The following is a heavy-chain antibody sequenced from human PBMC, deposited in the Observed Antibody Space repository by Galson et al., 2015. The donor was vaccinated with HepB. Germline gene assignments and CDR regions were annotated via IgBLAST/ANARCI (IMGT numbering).Heavy chain of an antibody. J-gene: IGHJ3*02. CDR3: AKFTGGIDGFDM. D-gene: IGHD3-16*01. Sequence: AISGDSVSSNSAAWNWIRQSTSRGLAWLGRTYYRSKWYNDYAVSVKSRITINPDTSKNQFSLQLNSVTPEDTAVYYCAKFTGGIDGFDMWGQGTMVTVSS. CDR2: TYYRSKWYN. V-gene: IGHV6-1*01. CDR1: GDSVSSNSAA.